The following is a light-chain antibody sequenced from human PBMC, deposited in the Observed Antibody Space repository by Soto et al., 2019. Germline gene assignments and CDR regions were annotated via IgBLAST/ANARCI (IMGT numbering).Light chain of an antibody. J-gene: IGKJ1*01. CDR1: QSVSSSY. CDR3: QQDGSSPPWA. Sequence: EIVLTQSPGTLSLSPGERATLSCRASQSVSSSYLAWYQQKPGQAPRLLIYGTSSRATGIPDRFSGSGSGPDFTLTLSRLEPEDFSVYYCQQDGSSPPWAFGQGTDVEIK. V-gene: IGKV3-20*01. CDR2: GTS.